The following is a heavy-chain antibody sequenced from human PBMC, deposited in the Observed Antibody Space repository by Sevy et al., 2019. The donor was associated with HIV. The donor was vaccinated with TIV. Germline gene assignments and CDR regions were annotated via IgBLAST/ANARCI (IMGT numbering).Heavy chain of an antibody. CDR1: GITFNNDY. CDR2: VNSDGYWT. Sequence: GGSLRLSCVASGITFNNDYMHWVRQGPGKGLEWVSHVNSDGYWTGYADSVKGRFTMSRDNAKNTLYLQMKSLTVEDTAVYYCGRGSSGVVSAWGQGTLVTVSS. D-gene: IGHD2-8*02. J-gene: IGHJ5*02. CDR3: GRGSSGVVSA. V-gene: IGHV3-74*01.